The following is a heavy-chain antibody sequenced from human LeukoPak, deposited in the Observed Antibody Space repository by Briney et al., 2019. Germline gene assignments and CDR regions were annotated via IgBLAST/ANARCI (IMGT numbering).Heavy chain of an antibody. D-gene: IGHD6-6*01. V-gene: IGHV4-59*01. Sequence: SETLSLTCTVSGGSISSYYWSWIRQPPGKGLEWIGYIYYSGSTNYNPSLKSRVTIPVDTSKNQFSLKLSSVTAADTAVYYCARDPGYSSSCFDYWGQGTLVTVSS. CDR2: IYYSGST. CDR3: ARDPGYSSSCFDY. J-gene: IGHJ4*02. CDR1: GGSISSYY.